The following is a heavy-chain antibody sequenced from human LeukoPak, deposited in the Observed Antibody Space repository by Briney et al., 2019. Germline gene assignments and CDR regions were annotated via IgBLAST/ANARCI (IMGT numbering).Heavy chain of an antibody. CDR1: GGSISSGGYY. CDR3: ARVEAATTNPRFDY. CDR2: IYYSGST. D-gene: IGHD5-24*01. Sequence: SETLSLTCTVSGGSISSGGYYWSWIRQSPGKGLEWIGYIYYSGSTYYNPSLKSRVTISVDTSKNQFSLELSSVTAADTAVYYCARVEAATTNPRFDYWGQGTLVTVSS. J-gene: IGHJ4*02. V-gene: IGHV4-31*03.